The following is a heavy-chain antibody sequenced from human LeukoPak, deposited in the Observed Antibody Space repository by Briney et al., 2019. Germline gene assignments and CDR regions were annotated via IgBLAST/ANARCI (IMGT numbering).Heavy chain of an antibody. V-gene: IGHV4-30-4*01. CDR3: ARTLYSSSSLFGY. Sequence: PSETLSLTCTVSGGSISSGDYYWSWIRQPPGKGLEWTGYIYYSGSTYYNPSLKSRVTISVDTSKNQFSLKLSSVTAADTAVYYCARTLYSSSSLFGYWGQGTLVTVSS. CDR2: IYYSGST. D-gene: IGHD6-6*01. J-gene: IGHJ4*02. CDR1: GGSISSGDYY.